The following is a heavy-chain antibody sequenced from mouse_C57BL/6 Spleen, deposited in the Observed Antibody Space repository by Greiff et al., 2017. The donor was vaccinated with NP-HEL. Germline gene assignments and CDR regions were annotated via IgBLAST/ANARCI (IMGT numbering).Heavy chain of an antibody. CDR2: IDPEGGET. Sequence: VQLQQSGAELVKPGASVTLSCTASGFNIKDYYMNWVTQRPEQGLEWIGRIDPEGGETKYAPKFQGKATITADTSSNTAYLQLSSLTSEDTAVYYCARSSGKYGYWGQGTTLTVSS. J-gene: IGHJ2*01. D-gene: IGHD2-1*01. CDR1: GFNIKDYY. V-gene: IGHV14-2*01. CDR3: ARSSGKYGY.